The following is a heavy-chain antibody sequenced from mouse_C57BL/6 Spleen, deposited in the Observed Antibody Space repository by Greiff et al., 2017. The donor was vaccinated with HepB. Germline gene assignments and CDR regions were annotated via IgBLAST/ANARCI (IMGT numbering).Heavy chain of an antibody. D-gene: IGHD1-2*01. J-gene: IGHJ4*01. CDR1: GFTFTDYY. CDR2: IRNKANGYTT. CDR3: ARGRPYAMDY. Sequence: EVKLVESGGGLVQPGGSLSLSCAASGFTFTDYYMSWVRQPPGKALEWLGFIRNKANGYTTEYSASVKGRFTISRDNSQSILYLQMNALRAEDSATYYCARGRPYAMDYWGQGTSVTVSS. V-gene: IGHV7-3*01.